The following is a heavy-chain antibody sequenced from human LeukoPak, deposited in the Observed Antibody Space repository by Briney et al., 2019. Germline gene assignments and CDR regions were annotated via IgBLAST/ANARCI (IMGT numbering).Heavy chain of an antibody. D-gene: IGHD3-10*01. CDR2: INPNSGGT. Sequence: GASVKVSCKASGYTFTGYYMHWVRQAPGQGLEWMGWINPNSGGTNYAQKFQGWVTMTRDTSISTAYMELSRLRSDDTAVYYCARAPYYYGSAYDYWGQGTLVTVSS. J-gene: IGHJ4*02. CDR1: GYTFTGYY. CDR3: ARAPYYYGSAYDY. V-gene: IGHV1-2*04.